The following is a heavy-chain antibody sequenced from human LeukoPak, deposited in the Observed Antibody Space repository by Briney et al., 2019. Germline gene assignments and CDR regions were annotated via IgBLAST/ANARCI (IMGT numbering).Heavy chain of an antibody. CDR3: AIPSSGWSPFDY. CDR2: MNPNSGNT. V-gene: IGHV1-8*01. J-gene: IGHJ4*02. D-gene: IGHD6-19*01. Sequence: ASVKVSCKASGYTFTSYDINWVRQATGQGLEWMGWMNPNSGNTGYAQKFQGRVTMTRNTSISTAYMELSSLRSEDTAVYYCAIPSSGWSPFDYRGQGTLVTVSS. CDR1: GYTFTSYD.